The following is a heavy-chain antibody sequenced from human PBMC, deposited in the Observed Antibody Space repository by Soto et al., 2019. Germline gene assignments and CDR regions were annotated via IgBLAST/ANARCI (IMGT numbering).Heavy chain of an antibody. CDR1: GGSISSYY. CDR2: IYYSGGT. CDR3: ARDGYSSSWYDY. J-gene: IGHJ4*02. Sequence: KASENLSLTCTVSGGSISSYYWSWIRQPPGKGLEWIGYIYYSGGTNYNPSLKSRVTISVDTSKNQFSLKLSSVSTADTAVYYCARDGYSSSWYDYWGQGTLVTVSS. V-gene: IGHV4-59*01. D-gene: IGHD6-13*01.